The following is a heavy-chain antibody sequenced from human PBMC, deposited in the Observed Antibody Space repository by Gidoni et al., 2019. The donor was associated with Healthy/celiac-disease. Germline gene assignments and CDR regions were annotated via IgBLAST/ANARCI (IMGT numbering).Heavy chain of an antibody. D-gene: IGHD6-13*01. CDR1: GFTFSSYG. CDR3: ARESIAAAGTFERVNWFDP. V-gene: IGHV3-33*01. CDR2: IWYDGSNK. Sequence: QVQLVESGGGVVQPGRSLRLSCAAPGFTFSSYGMHWVRQAPGKGLEWVAVIWYDGSNKYYADSVKGRFTISRDNSKNTLYLQMNSLRAEDTAVYYCARESIAAAGTFERVNWFDPWGQGTLVTVSS. J-gene: IGHJ5*02.